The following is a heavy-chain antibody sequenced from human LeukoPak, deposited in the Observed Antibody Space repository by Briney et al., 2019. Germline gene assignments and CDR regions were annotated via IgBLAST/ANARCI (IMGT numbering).Heavy chain of an antibody. Sequence: KPSETLSLTCAVYDGSFSGYYWSWIRQPPGKGLEWIGEINHSGSTNYNPSLKSRVTISVDTSKNQFSLKLSSVTAADTAVYYCARGNMIVVVISAFDIWGQGTMVTVSS. D-gene: IGHD3-22*01. CDR1: DGSFSGYY. CDR3: ARGNMIVVVISAFDI. V-gene: IGHV4-34*01. J-gene: IGHJ3*02. CDR2: INHSGST.